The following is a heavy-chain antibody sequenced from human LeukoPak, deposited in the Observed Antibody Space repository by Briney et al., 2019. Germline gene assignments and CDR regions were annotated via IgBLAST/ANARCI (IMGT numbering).Heavy chain of an antibody. CDR2: LNWNGGNT. V-gene: IGHV3-20*04. D-gene: IGHD3-22*01. J-gene: IGHJ4*02. CDR3: GRGGGYYDSSGYRVDS. Sequence: PGGSLRLSCAASGFTFDDYGMSWVRQAPGKGLEWVSGLNWNGGNTGYADSVKGRFTISRDNAKNSLYLQMNSLRAEDTALYYCGRGGGYYDSSGYRVDSWGQGTLVTVSS. CDR1: GFTFDDYG.